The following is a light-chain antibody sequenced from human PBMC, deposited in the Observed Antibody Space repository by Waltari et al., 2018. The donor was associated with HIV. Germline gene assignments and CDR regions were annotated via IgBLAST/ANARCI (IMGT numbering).Light chain of an antibody. V-gene: IGLV1-40*01. J-gene: IGLJ2*01. CDR2: SYI. CDR1: RSNIGAGYF. Sequence: QSALTQPPSVSGAPGQRVTISCTGNRSNIGAGYFVHWYQHLPGTAPKLLVYSYINRPSGVPDRFSGSKSGTSASLVLTGLQAEDEADYYCQSYDSSLRASVFGGGTKLTVL. CDR3: QSYDSSLRASV.